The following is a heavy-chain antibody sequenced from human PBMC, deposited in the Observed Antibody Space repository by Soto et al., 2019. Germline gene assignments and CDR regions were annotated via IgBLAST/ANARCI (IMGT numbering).Heavy chain of an antibody. V-gene: IGHV3-23*01. CDR3: AKGAGDGDYSDY. CDR1: GFTFSSYA. Sequence: SLRLSCAASGFTFSSYAMSWVRQAPGKGLEWASAISGSGGSTYYADSVKGRFTISRDNSKNTLYLQMNSLRAEDTAVYYCAKGAGDGDYSDYWGQGTLVTVSS. CDR2: ISGSGGST. D-gene: IGHD3-10*01. J-gene: IGHJ4*02.